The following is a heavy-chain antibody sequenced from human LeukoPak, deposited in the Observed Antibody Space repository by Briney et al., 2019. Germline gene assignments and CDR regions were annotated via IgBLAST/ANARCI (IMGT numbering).Heavy chain of an antibody. J-gene: IGHJ6*03. CDR2: ISSSGSTI. CDR3: ARGDRADSYYYYYMDV. V-gene: IGHV3-11*04. CDR1: GFTFSDYY. Sequence: GGSLGLSCAASGFTFSDYYMSWIRQAPGKGLEWVSYISSSGSTIYYADSVKGRFTISRDNAKNSLYLQMNSLRAEDTAVYYCARGDRADSYYYYYMDVWGKGTTVTVSS.